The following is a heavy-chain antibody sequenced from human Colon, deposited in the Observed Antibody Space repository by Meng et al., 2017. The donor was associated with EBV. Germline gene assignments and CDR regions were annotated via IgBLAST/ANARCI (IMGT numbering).Heavy chain of an antibody. D-gene: IGHD2/OR15-2a*01. J-gene: IGHJ5*02. CDR3: ARGGNFDP. Sequence: VQLXXSGXXXKNXXASGKVSCXXXGYTFSTYTINWXRQAHGRGLEWMGWISTNTGTPTYTQGFTGRFVFSLDTSVSTAYLQISSLKAEDTAVYYCARGGNFDPWGQGTLVTVSS. CDR2: ISTNTGTP. V-gene: IGHV7-4-1*02. CDR1: GYTFSTYT.